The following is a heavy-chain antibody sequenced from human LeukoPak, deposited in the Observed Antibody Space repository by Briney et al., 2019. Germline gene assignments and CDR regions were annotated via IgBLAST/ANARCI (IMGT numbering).Heavy chain of an antibody. CDR3: ARELSWFGELEVNFDY. D-gene: IGHD3-10*01. CDR2: IYTSGST. V-gene: IGHV4-4*07. Sequence: SETLSLTCTVSGGSISSYYWSWIRQPAGKGLEWIGRIYTSGSTNYNPSLKSRVTMSADTSKNQFSLKLSSVTAADTAVYYCARELSWFGELEVNFDYWGQGTLVTVSS. J-gene: IGHJ4*02. CDR1: GGSISSYY.